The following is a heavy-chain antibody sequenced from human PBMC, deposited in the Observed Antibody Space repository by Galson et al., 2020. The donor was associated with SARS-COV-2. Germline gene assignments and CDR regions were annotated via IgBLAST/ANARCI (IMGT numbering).Heavy chain of an antibody. J-gene: IGHJ3*02. CDR1: RFTFSSYA. V-gene: IGHV3-30*04. D-gene: IGHD6-19*01. CDR2: ISYDGSNK. Sequence: SCAASRFTFSSYAMHWVRQAPGKGLEWVAVISYDGSNKYYADSVKGRFTLSRDNSMNTLDLQMNSLKAEDTAVYYCAKDISRASSGFQGALDIWGQGTMVTVSS. CDR3: AKDISRASSGFQGALDI.